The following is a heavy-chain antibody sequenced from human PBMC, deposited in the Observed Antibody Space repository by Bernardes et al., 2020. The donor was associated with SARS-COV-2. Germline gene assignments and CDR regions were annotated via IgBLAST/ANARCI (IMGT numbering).Heavy chain of an antibody. CDR3: ARAGYYFDRSAYYPGLDV. J-gene: IGHJ6*02. CDR1: GYTFTSYG. Sequence: ASWKVPCKASGYTFTSYGFSWVRQAPGQGLEWMGFINPHNGYTNYAQKFQGRVTMTTDTSANTAHMELRGLVSDDTAMYYCARAGYYFDRSAYYPGLDVWGQGTTVTVTS. CDR2: INPHNGYT. D-gene: IGHD3-22*01. V-gene: IGHV1-18*04.